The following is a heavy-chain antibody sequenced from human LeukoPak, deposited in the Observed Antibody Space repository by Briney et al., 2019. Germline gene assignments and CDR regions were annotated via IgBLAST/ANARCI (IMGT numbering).Heavy chain of an antibody. D-gene: IGHD2-21*01. CDR1: GFTFTDYW. Sequence: HPGGSLRLSCAASGFTFTDYWMHWARQTPGKGLVWVSRITIDGSDTTYADSVKVRFTISRDNAQNTVYLQMNSLRAEDTAIYYCASGGDAFSTYYWGQGTLVTVSS. J-gene: IGHJ4*02. V-gene: IGHV3-74*01. CDR2: ITIDGSDT. CDR3: ASGGDAFSTYY.